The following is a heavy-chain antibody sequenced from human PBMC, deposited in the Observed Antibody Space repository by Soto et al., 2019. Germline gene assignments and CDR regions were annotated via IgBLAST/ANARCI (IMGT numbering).Heavy chain of an antibody. CDR3: AKAYELGFGESYFDY. CDR2: ISGSGGST. V-gene: IGHV3-23*01. Sequence: GGSLRLSCAASGFTFSSYAMSWVRQAPGKGLEWDSAISGSGGSTYYADSVKGRFTISRDNSKNTLYLQMNSLRAEDTAVYYCAKAYELGFGESYFDYWGQGTLVTVSS. CDR1: GFTFSSYA. D-gene: IGHD3-10*01. J-gene: IGHJ4*02.